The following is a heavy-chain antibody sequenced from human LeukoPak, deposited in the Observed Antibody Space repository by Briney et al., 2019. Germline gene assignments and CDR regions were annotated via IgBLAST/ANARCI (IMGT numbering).Heavy chain of an antibody. CDR3: ARVPHYDILTGYYWNAFDI. J-gene: IGHJ3*02. D-gene: IGHD3-9*01. CDR2: FYYSGST. CDR1: GGSISSYY. Sequence: SETLSITCTVSGGSISSYYWSWIRQPPGKGLEWIGYFYYSGSTNYNPSLKSRVTISVDTSKNQFSLKLSSVTAADTAVYYCARVPHYDILTGYYWNAFDIWGQGTMVTVSS. V-gene: IGHV4-59*01.